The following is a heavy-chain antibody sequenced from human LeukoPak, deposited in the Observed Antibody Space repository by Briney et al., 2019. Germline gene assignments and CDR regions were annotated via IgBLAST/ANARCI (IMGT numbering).Heavy chain of an antibody. J-gene: IGHJ2*01. V-gene: IGHV4-39*01. CDR3: ASPGMASSISWYFDL. CDR1: GGPISSSSYY. Sequence: SETLSLTCTVSGGPISSSSYYWCWLRHPPGEGLGWIGTIYFRGNTYYNPSLKSRVTISVDTSKNEFSLELRSVTAADTAFYYCASPGMASSISWYFDLWGRGTLVTVSS. D-gene: IGHD5-24*01. CDR2: IYFRGNT.